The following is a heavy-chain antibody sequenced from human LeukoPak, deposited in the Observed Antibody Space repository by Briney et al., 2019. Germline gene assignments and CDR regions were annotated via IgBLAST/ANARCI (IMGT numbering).Heavy chain of an antibody. V-gene: IGHV1-69*05. CDR3: ARVQCSGGSCKYYFDY. J-gene: IGHJ4*02. D-gene: IGHD2-15*01. Sequence: SVKVSCKASGGTFSSYAISWVRQAPGQGLEWMGGIIPIFGTANYAQKFQGRVTMTRDMTTSTVYMELSSLRSEDTAVYYCARVQCSGGSCKYYFDYWGQGTLVTVSS. CDR2: IIPIFGTA. CDR1: GGTFSSYA.